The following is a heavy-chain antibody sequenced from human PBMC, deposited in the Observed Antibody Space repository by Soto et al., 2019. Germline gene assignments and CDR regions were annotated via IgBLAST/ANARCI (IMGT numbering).Heavy chain of an antibody. J-gene: IGHJ4*02. CDR1: RYTLTNFY. CDR2: INPNGGST. Sequence: QVQLVQSGAEVKKPGASVKVSCKASRYTLTNFYIHWVRQAPGQGLEWMGIINPNGGSTNYAHNFQGRVTITRDTSTSTVYMDLSSLRSEDTAVYYCARGLSSGDYWGRGTLVTVSS. CDR3: ARGLSSGDY. D-gene: IGHD6-6*01. V-gene: IGHV1-46*03.